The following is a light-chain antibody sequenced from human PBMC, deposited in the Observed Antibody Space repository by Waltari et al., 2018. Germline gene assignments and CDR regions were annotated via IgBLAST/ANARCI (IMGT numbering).Light chain of an antibody. CDR3: SSYTSSSRGV. CDR2: DVS. V-gene: IGLV2-14*01. J-gene: IGLJ2*01. Sequence: QSALTQPASVSGSPGQSITISCTGTSSDVGGYNYVSWYQQHPGKAPKLMIYDVSKRPSGVSKRFSGSKSGHTASRTISGLQADEEADYYCSSYTSSSRGVFGGGTKLTVL. CDR1: SSDVGGYNY.